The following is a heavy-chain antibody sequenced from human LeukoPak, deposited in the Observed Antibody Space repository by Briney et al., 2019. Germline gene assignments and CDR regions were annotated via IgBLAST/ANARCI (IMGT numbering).Heavy chain of an antibody. J-gene: IGHJ5*02. CDR1: GDSVSSNSVT. D-gene: IGHD2-2*01. CDR3: ARRLTQYDCFDP. V-gene: IGHV6-1*01. Sequence: SQALSLTCAISGDSVSSNSVTWNWIRQSPSRGLEWLSRTYYRSTWYNDYAVSVRGRITVNPDTSKNQFSLHLNSVTPEDTAVYYCARRLTQYDCFDPWGEGILVTVSS. CDR2: TYYRSTWYN.